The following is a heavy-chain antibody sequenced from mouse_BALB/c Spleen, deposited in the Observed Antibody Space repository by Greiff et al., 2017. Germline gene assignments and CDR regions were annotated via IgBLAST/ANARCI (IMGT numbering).Heavy chain of an antibody. Sequence: EVKLMESGGGLVKPGGSLKLSCAASGFTFSDYYMYWVRQTPEKRLEWVATISDGGSYTYYPDSVKGRFTISRDNAKNNLYLQMSSLKSEDTAMYYCARGGYYGSSYEDYWGQGTTLTVSS. D-gene: IGHD1-1*01. CDR1: GFTFSDYY. CDR2: ISDGGSYT. J-gene: IGHJ2*01. V-gene: IGHV5-4*02. CDR3: ARGGYYGSSYEDY.